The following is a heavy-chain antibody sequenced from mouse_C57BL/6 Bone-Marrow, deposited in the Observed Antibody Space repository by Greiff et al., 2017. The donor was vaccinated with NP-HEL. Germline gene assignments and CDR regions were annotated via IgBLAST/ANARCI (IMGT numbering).Heavy chain of an antibody. J-gene: IGHJ2*01. CDR3: ANGDY. CDR1: GYTFTSYW. V-gene: IGHV1-50*01. Sequence: QVQLQQPGAELVKPGASVKLSCKASGYTFTSYWMQWVKQRPGQGLEWIGEIDPSDSYTNYNQKFKGKATLTVDTSSSTAYMQLSSLTSEDSAVYYCANGDYWGQGTTLTVSS. CDR2: IDPSDSYT.